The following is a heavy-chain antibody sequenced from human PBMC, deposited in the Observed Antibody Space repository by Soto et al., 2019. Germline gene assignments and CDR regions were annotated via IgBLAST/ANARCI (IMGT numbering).Heavy chain of an antibody. Sequence: PGGSLRLSCAASGFTFSSYAMSWVRQAPGKGLEWASAISGSGGSTYYADSVKGRFTISRDNSKNTLYLQMNSLRVEDTAVYYCATGIAAADNFDYWGQGTLVTVSS. D-gene: IGHD6-13*01. J-gene: IGHJ4*02. CDR2: ISGSGGST. CDR1: GFTFSSYA. V-gene: IGHV3-23*01. CDR3: ATGIAAADNFDY.